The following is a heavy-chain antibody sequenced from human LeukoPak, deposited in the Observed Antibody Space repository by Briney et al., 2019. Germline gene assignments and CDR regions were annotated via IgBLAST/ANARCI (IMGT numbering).Heavy chain of an antibody. V-gene: IGHV3-66*02. CDR3: AKSDSSGYYVYDY. CDR1: GFTVSSNY. D-gene: IGHD3-22*01. J-gene: IGHJ4*02. CDR2: IYSGGST. Sequence: PGGSLRLSCAASGFTVSSNYMSWVRQAPGKGLEWVSVIYSGGSTYYADSVKGRFTISRDNSKNTLYLQMNSLRAEDTAVYYCAKSDSSGYYVYDYWGQGTLVTVSS.